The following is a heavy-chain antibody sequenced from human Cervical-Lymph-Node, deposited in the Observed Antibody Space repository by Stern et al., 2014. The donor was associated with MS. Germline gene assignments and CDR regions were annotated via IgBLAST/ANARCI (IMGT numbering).Heavy chain of an antibody. CDR1: GYTLTELS. Sequence: VQLVQSGAEVKKPGASVKVSCKVSGYTLTELSMHWVRQAPGKGLEWMGGFDPEDGETISAQKFQGRVTMTEDTSTDTAYMELSSLRSEDTAVYYCATAPKYCSGGSCYFRAFDIWGQGTMVTVSS. D-gene: IGHD2-15*01. CDR2: FDPEDGET. J-gene: IGHJ3*02. V-gene: IGHV1-24*01. CDR3: ATAPKYCSGGSCYFRAFDI.